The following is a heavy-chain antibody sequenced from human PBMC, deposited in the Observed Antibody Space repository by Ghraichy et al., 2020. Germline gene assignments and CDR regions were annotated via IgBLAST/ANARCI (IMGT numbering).Heavy chain of an antibody. CDR3: AGESQQWLIDS. CDR2: VYSSGST. Sequence: SETLSLTCTVSGGSFTTFSLSWIRQPPGKGPEWTGSVYSSGSTNYNPSLKSRVTILIDTSKNQFSLKLSSVTTADTAVYYCAGESQQWLIDSWGQGTLVTVSS. J-gene: IGHJ4*02. V-gene: IGHV4-59*01. CDR1: GGSFTTFS. D-gene: IGHD6-19*01.